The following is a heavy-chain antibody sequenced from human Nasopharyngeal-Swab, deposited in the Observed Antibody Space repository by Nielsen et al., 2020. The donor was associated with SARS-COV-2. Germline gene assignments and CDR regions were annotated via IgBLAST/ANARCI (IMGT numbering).Heavy chain of an antibody. D-gene: IGHD2-15*01. V-gene: IGHV4-61*08. Sequence: GSLRLSCTVSGGSISSGGYYWSWLLQPPGKGLEWIGYIYYSGSTNYNPSLKSRVTISVDAPKNQFSLKLSSVTAADTAVYYCARDSTPVYYYYYMDVWGKGTTVTVSS. CDR2: IYYSGST. J-gene: IGHJ6*03. CDR3: ARDSTPVYYYYYMDV. CDR1: GGSISSGGYY.